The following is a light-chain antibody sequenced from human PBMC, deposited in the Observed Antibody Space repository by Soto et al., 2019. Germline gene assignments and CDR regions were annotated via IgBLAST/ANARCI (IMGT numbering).Light chain of an antibody. V-gene: IGLV2-8*01. J-gene: IGLJ2*01. CDR3: SSYAGSNNYVV. CDR2: EVS. Sequence: QSALTKPPAASGSPGQSVTISCTGTSSDVGGYNYVSWYQQHPGKAPKLMIYEVSKRPSGVPGRFSGSKSGSTASLTVSGLPAEDEADYYCSSYAGSNNYVVFGGGTKVTVL. CDR1: SSDVGGYNY.